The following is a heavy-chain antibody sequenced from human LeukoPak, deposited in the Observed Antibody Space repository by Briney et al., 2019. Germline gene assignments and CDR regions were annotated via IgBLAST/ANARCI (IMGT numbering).Heavy chain of an antibody. D-gene: IGHD2-21*01. V-gene: IGHV1-46*01. Sequence: ASVKVSCKASGYTFTSYYMHWVRQAPGQGLEWMGIINPSGGSTSYAQEFQGRVTITRDTSASTVYMELSSLRSEDMAVYYCARSLSDFYPNWFDPWGQGTLVTVSS. CDR2: INPSGGST. CDR3: ARSLSDFYPNWFDP. J-gene: IGHJ5*02. CDR1: GYTFTSYY.